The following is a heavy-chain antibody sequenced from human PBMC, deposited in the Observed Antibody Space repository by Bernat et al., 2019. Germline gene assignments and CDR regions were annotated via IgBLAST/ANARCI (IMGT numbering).Heavy chain of an antibody. CDR1: GFTFVSHW. J-gene: IGHJ3*02. CDR3: ERGVHCGGGCYSWGSFDM. CDR2: IKQDGNEK. V-gene: IGHV3-7*03. D-gene: IGHD2-21*02. Sequence: EVQLVESGGGLVKPGGSLRLSCAASGFTFVSHWMTWVRQAPGKGLEWGANIKQDGNEKYYVDSVKGRFTISRDTARNSVYLQMNSLRDEDNGVYYCERGVHCGGGCYSWGSFDMWGQGTMVTVSS.